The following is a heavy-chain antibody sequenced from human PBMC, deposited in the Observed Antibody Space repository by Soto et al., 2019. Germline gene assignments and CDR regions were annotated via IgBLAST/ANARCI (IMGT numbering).Heavy chain of an antibody. CDR2: ISCSSGST. J-gene: IGHJ3*02. CDR3: AKDVRYGGGHLASAFHI. Sequence: GGPLRLSSAASVFTFSSYAMSWVRQAPRQGLEWVAAISCSSGSTHYTTSATGRFTISGDNSKNTLYLQMNSLGPDDTATYYSAKDVRYGGGHLASAFHIWGEGTVVTVSS. V-gene: IGHV3-23*01. CDR1: VFTFSSYA. D-gene: IGHD4-17*01.